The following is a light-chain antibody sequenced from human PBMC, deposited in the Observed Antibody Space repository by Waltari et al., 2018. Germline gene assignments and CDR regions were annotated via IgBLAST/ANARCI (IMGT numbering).Light chain of an antibody. J-gene: IGKJ2*01. CDR2: GAS. V-gene: IGKV3-20*01. CDR1: QSVSSNY. CDR3: QQYGSSPPYT. Sequence: EIVLTQSPGTLSLSPGERATLSCRASQSVSSNYLVWYQQKPGQAPRLLIYGASSRAPGIPDRFSGSWSGTDFTLTISRLEPEDFAVYYCQQYGSSPPYTFGQGTKLEIK.